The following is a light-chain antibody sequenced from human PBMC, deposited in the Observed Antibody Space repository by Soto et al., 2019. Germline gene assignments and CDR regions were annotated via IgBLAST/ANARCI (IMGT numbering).Light chain of an antibody. CDR1: QSVGSIY. Sequence: DIVLTQSPGTLSLSPGERATLSCRASQSVGSIYLAWYQQKPGQAPRLLIHGASNRASGIPGRFSGSGSGTDFTLTISGLEPEDFAVYYCQQYGSSPRTLGQGTKVDIK. CDR2: GAS. V-gene: IGKV3-20*01. CDR3: QQYGSSPRT. J-gene: IGKJ1*01.